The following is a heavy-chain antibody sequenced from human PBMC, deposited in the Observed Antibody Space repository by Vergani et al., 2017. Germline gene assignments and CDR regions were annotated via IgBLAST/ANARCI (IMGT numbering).Heavy chain of an antibody. CDR1: GGSISGGDYY. Sequence: QLQLQESGSGLVKPSQTLSLNCAASGGSISGGDYYWGWIRQSPGKGLEWIGYIYYTGNKYYSPSLRSRLSMSVDTSKNQFSLTLNSVTAADTAVYYCARARGYNYSSLQWGRGTLVTVSS. CDR3: ARARGYNYSSLQ. J-gene: IGHJ4*02. CDR2: IYYTGNK. V-gene: IGHV4-30-4*08. D-gene: IGHD5-24*01.